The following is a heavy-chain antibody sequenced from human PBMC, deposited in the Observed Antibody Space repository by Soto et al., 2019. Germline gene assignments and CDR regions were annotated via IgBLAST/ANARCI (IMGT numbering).Heavy chain of an antibody. CDR2: ISDNGHNK. CDR3: AKEADGNFDY. V-gene: IGHV3-23*01. CDR1: GFTFSSFA. Sequence: GGSLRLSCAASGFTFSSFAMSWVRQAPGKGLEWVSTISDNGHNKFYADSVEGRFTVSRDNSKNTLSLQINSLRAADTAIYYCAKEADGNFDYWGQGTLVTVSS. J-gene: IGHJ4*02. D-gene: IGHD6-13*01.